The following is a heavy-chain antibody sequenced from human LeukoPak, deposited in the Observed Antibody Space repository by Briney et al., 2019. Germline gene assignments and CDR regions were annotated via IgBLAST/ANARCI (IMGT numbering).Heavy chain of an antibody. V-gene: IGHV5-51*01. CDR3: ASQYYDSSGYFQNDAFDV. D-gene: IGHD3-22*01. CDR2: IYPGDSDT. CDR1: GYSSTSYW. Sequence: GESLKISCKGSGYSSTSYWIGWVRQMPGKGVEWMGIIYPGDSDTRYSPSFQGQVTISADKATSTAYLQWSSLKASDTAMYYCASQYYDSSGYFQNDAFDVWGQGTMVTVSS. J-gene: IGHJ3*01.